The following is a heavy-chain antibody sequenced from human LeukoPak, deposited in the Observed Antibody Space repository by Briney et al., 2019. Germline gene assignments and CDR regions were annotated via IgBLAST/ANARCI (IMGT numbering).Heavy chain of an antibody. V-gene: IGHV1-2*02. CDR2: FNPHXGGT. CDR1: GYFXTGYF. CDR3: ALGSNHY. J-gene: IGHJ4*02. Sequence: GASVKVSCKVSGYFXTGYFIHXVXXXXGXXXXWXGCFNPHXGGTNSAQKFQGRVTMTSDTSGSTAYMELSGLTSDDTATYYCALGSNHYCGQGTLVTVSS. D-gene: IGHD3-16*01.